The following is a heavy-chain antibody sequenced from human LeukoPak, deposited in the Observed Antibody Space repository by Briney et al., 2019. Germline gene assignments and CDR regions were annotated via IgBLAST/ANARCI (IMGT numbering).Heavy chain of an antibody. CDR3: ARDHKLDQPLDS. CDR1: GYTFTDYF. Sequence: GSVKVSCTASGYTFTDYFIHWVRQAPGQGLEWMGWINPKTGGTDYAQSFQGRVTMTRDTSISTVDMELNSLTSDDTAVYYCARDHKLDQPLDSWGQGTLVTVSS. D-gene: IGHD1/OR15-1a*01. J-gene: IGHJ5*01. V-gene: IGHV1-2*02. CDR2: INPKTGGT.